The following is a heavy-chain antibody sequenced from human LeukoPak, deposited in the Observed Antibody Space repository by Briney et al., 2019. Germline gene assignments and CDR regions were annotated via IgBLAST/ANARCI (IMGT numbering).Heavy chain of an antibody. Sequence: SETLSLTCTVSGDSISSYYWSWIRQPPGKGLEWIGYIYYTGSTHYIPSLKSRATISVDTSKNQFSLKLSSVTAADTAVYYCARESDTDYYDSSDSDAFDIWGQGTMVTVSS. D-gene: IGHD3-22*01. J-gene: IGHJ3*02. V-gene: IGHV4-59*01. CDR3: ARESDTDYYDSSDSDAFDI. CDR1: GDSISSYY. CDR2: IYYTGST.